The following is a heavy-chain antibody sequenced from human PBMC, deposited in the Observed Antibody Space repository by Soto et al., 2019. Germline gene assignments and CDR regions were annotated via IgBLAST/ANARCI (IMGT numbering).Heavy chain of an antibody. CDR3: ARRDWSGSTSHFYFDY. J-gene: IGHJ4*02. CDR2: IYHSGST. CDR1: GGSIISSNW. D-gene: IGHD3-9*01. V-gene: IGHV4-4*02. Sequence: LSLTCAVSGGSIISSNWWNWVRQPPGKGLEWIGEIYHSGSTYYKPSLKSRVAMSVDTSKNQFSLKLTSATAADTAVYYCARRDWSGSTSHFYFDYWGQGVLVTVSS.